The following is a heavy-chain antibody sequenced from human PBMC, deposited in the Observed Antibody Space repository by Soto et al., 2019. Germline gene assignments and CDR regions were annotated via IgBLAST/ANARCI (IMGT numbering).Heavy chain of an antibody. V-gene: IGHV1-2*02. J-gene: IGHJ3*02. CDR3: ARGGRVRGTEDAFDI. CDR1: GYTFTGYY. Sequence: ASVKVSCKASGYTFTGYYMHWVRQAPGQGLEWMGWINPNSGGTNYAQKFQGRVTMTRDTSISTAYMEMSRLRSDDTAVYYCARGGRVRGTEDAFDIWGQGTMVTVSS. CDR2: INPNSGGT. D-gene: IGHD1-7*01.